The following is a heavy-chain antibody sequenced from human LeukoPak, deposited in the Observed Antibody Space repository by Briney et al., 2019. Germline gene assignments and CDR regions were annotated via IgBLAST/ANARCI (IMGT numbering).Heavy chain of an antibody. CDR3: AREIHYYDSSGKGLYYFDY. D-gene: IGHD3-22*01. V-gene: IGHV3-23*01. CDR2: IGGGGVDT. Sequence: GGSLRLSCAASGFTFSSFAMSWVRQAPGKGLEWVSAIGGGGVDTYYADSVKGRFTISRDNSKNTLYLQMNSLRAEDTAVYYCAREIHYYDSSGKGLYYFDYWGQGTLVTVSS. J-gene: IGHJ4*02. CDR1: GFTFSSFA.